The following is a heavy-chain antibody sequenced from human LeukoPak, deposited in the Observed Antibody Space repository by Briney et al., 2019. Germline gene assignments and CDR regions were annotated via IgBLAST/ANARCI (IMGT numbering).Heavy chain of an antibody. Sequence: ASVKVSCKASGYTFTSYDINWVRQATGQGLEWMGRIIPILGIANYAQKFQGRVTITTDESTSTAYMELSSLRSEDTAVYYCARVSGTQGNWFDPWGQGTLVTVSS. CDR3: ARVSGTQGNWFDP. CDR1: GYTFTSYD. V-gene: IGHV1-69*04. CDR2: IIPILGIA. D-gene: IGHD1-1*01. J-gene: IGHJ5*02.